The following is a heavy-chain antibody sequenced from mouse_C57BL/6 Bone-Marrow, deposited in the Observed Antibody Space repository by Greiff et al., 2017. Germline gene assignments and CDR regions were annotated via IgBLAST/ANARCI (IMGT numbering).Heavy chain of an antibody. V-gene: IGHV1-81*01. CDR3: ARSGDYERDAMDY. CDR1: GYTFTSYG. CDR2: FYPRSGNT. D-gene: IGHD2-4*01. J-gene: IGHJ4*01. Sequence: VQLKESGAELARPGASVKLSCKASGYTFTSYGISWVKQRTGQGLEWIGEFYPRSGNTYYNEKFKGKATLTADKSSSTAYMELRSLTSEDSAVYFCARSGDYERDAMDYWGQGTSVTVSS.